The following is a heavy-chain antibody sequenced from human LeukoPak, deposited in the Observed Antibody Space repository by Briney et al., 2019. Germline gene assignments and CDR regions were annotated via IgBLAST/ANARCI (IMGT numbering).Heavy chain of an antibody. D-gene: IGHD3-16*01. J-gene: IGHJ4*02. CDR2: IYYSGST. CDR3: SRDEEVVRVGLFAY. CDR1: GGSISSHY. Sequence: SETLSLTCTVSGGSISSHYWSWIRQPPGKGLEWIGYIYYSGSTNYNPSLKSRVAISTDTSKNKFSLNLSSVTAADTAVYYCSRDEEVVRVGLFAYWGQGILVTVSS. V-gene: IGHV4-59*11.